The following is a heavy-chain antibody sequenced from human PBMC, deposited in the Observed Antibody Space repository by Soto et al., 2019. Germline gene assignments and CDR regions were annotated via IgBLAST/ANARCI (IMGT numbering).Heavy chain of an antibody. Sequence: QVQLVESGGGVVQPGRSLRLSCAASGFTFSSYGMHWVRQAPGKGPEWVAVIWYDGSNKYYADSVKGRFTISRDNSKNTLYLQMNSLRAEDTAVYYCARGLTIAAAGRVGSYMDVWGKGTTVTVSS. CDR3: ARGLTIAAAGRVGSYMDV. CDR1: GFTFSSYG. V-gene: IGHV3-33*01. CDR2: IWYDGSNK. J-gene: IGHJ6*03. D-gene: IGHD6-13*01.